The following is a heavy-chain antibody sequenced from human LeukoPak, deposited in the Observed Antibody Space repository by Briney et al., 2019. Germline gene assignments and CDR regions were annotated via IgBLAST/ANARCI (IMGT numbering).Heavy chain of an antibody. V-gene: IGHV1-69*02. Sequence: GSSVKVSCKASGGTFSSYTISWVRQAPGQGLEWMGRIIPILGIANYAQKFQGRVTITADKSTSTAYMELSSLRSEDTAVYYCARVLLGRRLLGYWGQGTLVTVSS. J-gene: IGHJ4*02. CDR2: IIPILGIA. CDR1: GGTFSSYT. D-gene: IGHD3-10*01. CDR3: ARVLLGRRLLGY.